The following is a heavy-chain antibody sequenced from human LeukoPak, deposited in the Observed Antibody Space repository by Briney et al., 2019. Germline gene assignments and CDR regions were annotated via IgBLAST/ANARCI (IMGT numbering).Heavy chain of an antibody. Sequence: SVKVSCKASGADFNTHIINWVRQAPGQGLEWMGRIIPMRNLANYAHKFQGRVIITADKSRRTAYMELSSLTSDDTAVYYCARHPPRHPMRGGPYKDWFDPWGQGTLVTVSS. CDR1: GADFNTHI. CDR2: IIPMRNLA. CDR3: ARHPPRHPMRGGPYKDWFDP. V-gene: IGHV1-69*02. D-gene: IGHD3-16*01. J-gene: IGHJ5*02.